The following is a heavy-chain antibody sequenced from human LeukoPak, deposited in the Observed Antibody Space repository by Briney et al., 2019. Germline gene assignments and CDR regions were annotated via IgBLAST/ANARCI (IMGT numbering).Heavy chain of an antibody. Sequence: ASVKVSCKASGYTFTSYGISWVRQAPGQGLEWMGWISAYNGNTNYAQKLQGRVTMTTDTSTSTAYMELRSLRSDDTAVYYCARDAGEQQLMVAYYYYGMDVWGQGTTVTVSS. J-gene: IGHJ6*02. CDR3: ARDAGEQQLMVAYYYYGMDV. D-gene: IGHD6-13*01. CDR2: ISAYNGNT. CDR1: GYTFTSYG. V-gene: IGHV1-18*01.